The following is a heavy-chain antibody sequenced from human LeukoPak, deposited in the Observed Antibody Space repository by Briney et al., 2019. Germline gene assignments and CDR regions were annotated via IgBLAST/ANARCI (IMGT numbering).Heavy chain of an antibody. CDR1: GYSFTGYF. V-gene: IGHV1-2*02. D-gene: IGHD3-3*01. CDR2: INPNSGGT. J-gene: IGHJ4*02. Sequence: AAVKVSCKASGYSFTGYFMHWVRQAPGQGVEWMGWINPNSGGTNYAQKFQGRVTMTRDTSISTAYMELSRLRSDDTAVYYCARDNDFCSGYVGWGQGTLVTVSS. CDR3: ARDNDFCSGYVG.